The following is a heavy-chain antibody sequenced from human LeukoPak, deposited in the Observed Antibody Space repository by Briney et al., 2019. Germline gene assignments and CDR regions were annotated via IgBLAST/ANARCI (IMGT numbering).Heavy chain of an antibody. Sequence: GGSLRLSREASVFTFSTYWMTWVRPAPGEGLEWVANIKEDGSEKSYVDSVKGRFTISKDNAKNSLYLQMNSLRAEDTAVYYCARIHSGSYYMGFDYWGQGALVTVSS. J-gene: IGHJ4*02. CDR3: ARIHSGSYYMGFDY. CDR2: IKEDGSEK. CDR1: VFTFSTYW. V-gene: IGHV3-7*01. D-gene: IGHD1-26*01.